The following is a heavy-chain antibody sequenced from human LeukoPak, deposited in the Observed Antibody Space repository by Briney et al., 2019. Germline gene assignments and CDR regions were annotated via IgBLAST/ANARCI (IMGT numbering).Heavy chain of an antibody. CDR1: GFSFSTSA. CDR3: AKERAAYTNPYYFDY. CDR2: VSGSGANT. D-gene: IGHD3-16*01. Sequence: GGSLRLSCAASGFSFSTSAMSGVRQAPGKGRGWVSTVSGSGANTYYADSVRGRFTISRDNAKNTLYLHMNSLRAEDTAVYYCAKERAAYTNPYYFDYWGQGTLVTVSS. V-gene: IGHV3-23*01. J-gene: IGHJ4*02.